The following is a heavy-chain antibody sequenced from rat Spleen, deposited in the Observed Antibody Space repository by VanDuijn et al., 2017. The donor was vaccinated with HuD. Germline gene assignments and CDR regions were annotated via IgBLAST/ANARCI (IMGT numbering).Heavy chain of an antibody. V-gene: IGHV5-20*01. CDR2: MSHDGGGT. D-gene: IGHD1-9*01. CDR1: GFIFSDYY. Sequence: EVQLVESGGGLVQPGGSLKLSCGASGFIFSDYYMAWVRQAPTKGLEWVASMSHDGGGTYYGDSVKGRFTISRDNAKSSLYLQMESLRSEDTATYYCARYYGYNWYFDFWGPGTMVTVSS. J-gene: IGHJ1*01. CDR3: ARYYGYNWYFDF.